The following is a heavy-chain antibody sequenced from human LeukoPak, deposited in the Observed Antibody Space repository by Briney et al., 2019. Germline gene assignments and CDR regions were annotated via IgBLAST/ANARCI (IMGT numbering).Heavy chain of an antibody. D-gene: IGHD5-18*01. CDR1: GFTFSNYG. CDR2: IWYDGTNK. V-gene: IGHV3-33*06. Sequence: GGSLRLSCAASGFTFSNYGMHWVRQSSGKGLEWVAVIWYDGTNKYYADSVEGRFTISRDNSKNTLYLQMNSLRAEDTAVYYCAKDPPKGGYSYGYFEYWGQGTLVTVSS. J-gene: IGHJ4*02. CDR3: AKDPPKGGYSYGYFEY.